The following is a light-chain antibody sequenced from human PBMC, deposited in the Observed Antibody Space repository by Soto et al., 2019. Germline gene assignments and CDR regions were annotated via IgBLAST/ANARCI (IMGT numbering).Light chain of an antibody. CDR3: ISYTTTSTLYA. CDR2: EVS. J-gene: IGLJ1*01. Sequence: QSALTQPASVSGSPGQSITISCTGTSSDVGTYNYVSWYQQHPGKAPKLMIYEVSNRPSGVSDRFSGSKSGNTASLTISGLQAEDEADYYCISYTTTSTLYAFGTGTKLT. CDR1: SSDVGTYNY. V-gene: IGLV2-14*01.